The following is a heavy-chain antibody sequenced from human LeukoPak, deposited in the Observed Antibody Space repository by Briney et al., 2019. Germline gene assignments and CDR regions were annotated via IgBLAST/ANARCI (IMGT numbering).Heavy chain of an antibody. J-gene: IGHJ6*03. CDR1: GGSISSYY. Sequence: SETLSLTCTVSGGSISSYYWSWIRQPAGKGLEWIGRIYTSGSTNYSPSLKSRVTMSVDTSKNQFSLKLSSVTAADTAVYYCAREGRILEWLAYYYMDVWGKGTTVTVSS. CDR2: IYTSGST. CDR3: AREGRILEWLAYYYMDV. V-gene: IGHV4-4*07. D-gene: IGHD3-3*01.